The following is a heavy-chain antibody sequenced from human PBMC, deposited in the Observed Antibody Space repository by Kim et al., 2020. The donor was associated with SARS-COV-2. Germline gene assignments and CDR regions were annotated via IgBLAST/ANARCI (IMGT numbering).Heavy chain of an antibody. CDR1: GYTFTSYG. CDR2: ISAYNGNT. V-gene: IGHV1-18*01. Sequence: ASVKVSCKASGYTFTSYGISWVRQAPGQGLEWMGWISAYNGNTNYAQKLQGRVTMTTDTSTSTAYMELRSLRSDDTAVYYCARDLAYEKSIAVPKGAQGVDFFDYWGQGTLVTVSS. J-gene: IGHJ4*02. CDR3: ARDLAYEKSIAVPKGAQGVDFFDY. D-gene: IGHD6-19*01.